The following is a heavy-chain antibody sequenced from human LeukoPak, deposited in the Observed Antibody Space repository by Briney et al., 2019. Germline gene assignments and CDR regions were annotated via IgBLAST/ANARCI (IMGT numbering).Heavy chain of an antibody. CDR3: ARRDYYDSSGYYYY. CDR1: GGSIRSSYYY. Sequence: PSETLSLTCTVSGGSIRSSYYYWGWIRQPPGKGLEWIGSIYYSGSTYYNPSLKSRVTISVDMSKNQFSLMLSSVTAADTAVYYCARRDYYDSSGYYYYWGQGTLVTVSS. J-gene: IGHJ4*02. D-gene: IGHD3-22*01. CDR2: IYYSGST. V-gene: IGHV4-39*01.